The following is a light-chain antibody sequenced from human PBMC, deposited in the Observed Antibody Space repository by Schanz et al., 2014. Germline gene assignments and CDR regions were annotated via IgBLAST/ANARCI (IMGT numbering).Light chain of an antibody. CDR1: SSDVGGYNY. CDR3: CSYGGSYTFV. J-gene: IGLJ1*01. CDR2: DVT. Sequence: QSVLTQPRSVSGSPGQSVTISCTGTSSDVGGYNYVSWYQQHPGKAPKLIIYDVTKRPSGVPDRFSGSKSGNTASLTISGLQAEDEADYYCCSYGGSYTFVFGTGTKLTVL. V-gene: IGLV2-11*01.